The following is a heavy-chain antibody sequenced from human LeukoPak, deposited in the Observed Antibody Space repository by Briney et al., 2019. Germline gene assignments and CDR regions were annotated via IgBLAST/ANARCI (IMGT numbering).Heavy chain of an antibody. Sequence: GGSLRLSCVAWGFTYRNYAMRGVRQAPGKGGEWVSAITGRGGITYYADSVKGRFTISRDNSKNTLYLQMNSLRAEDTAVYYCAKGQPAYGALWDYWGQGTLVTVPS. CDR2: ITGRGGIT. CDR1: GFTYRNYA. D-gene: IGHD4-17*01. CDR3: AKGQPAYGALWDY. J-gene: IGHJ4*02. V-gene: IGHV3-23*01.